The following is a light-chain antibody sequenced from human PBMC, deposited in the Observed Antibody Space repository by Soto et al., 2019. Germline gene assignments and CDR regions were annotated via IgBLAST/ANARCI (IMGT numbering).Light chain of an antibody. CDR2: EVS. Sequence: QSALTQPTSASGSPGQSVTISCTGTSSDVGGYNYVSWYQQHPGKAPKLMIYEVSKRPSGVPDRLSGSKSGNTASLTVSGLQVEDEADYYCASYTGSDTLVFGGGTKLTVL. CDR3: ASYTGSDTLV. CDR1: SSDVGGYNY. J-gene: IGLJ2*01. V-gene: IGLV2-8*01.